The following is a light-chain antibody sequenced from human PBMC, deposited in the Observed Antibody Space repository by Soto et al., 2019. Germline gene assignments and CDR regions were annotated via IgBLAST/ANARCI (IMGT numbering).Light chain of an antibody. Sequence: QSALTQPASVSGTPGQSITITCTGSSNDVGRYSYVSWYQQYPGKPPQLIIYEVRLRPSGISDRFSASKSGNTASLTISGLQAEDEADYYCASYITDTRRLFGSGTKLTVL. J-gene: IGLJ1*01. CDR3: ASYITDTRRL. V-gene: IGLV2-14*03. CDR2: EVR. CDR1: SNDVGRYSY.